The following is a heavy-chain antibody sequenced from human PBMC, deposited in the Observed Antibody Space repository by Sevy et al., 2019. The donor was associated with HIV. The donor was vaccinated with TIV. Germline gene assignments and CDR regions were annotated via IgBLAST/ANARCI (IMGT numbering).Heavy chain of an antibody. J-gene: IGHJ6*02. CDR3: ARDCSSTSCLWGLDV. D-gene: IGHD2-2*01. CDR1: GFTFSNYW. CDR2: IKKDGSEK. V-gene: IGHV3-7*03. Sequence: GGSLRLSCAASGFTFSNYWMSWVRQAPGKGLEWVANIKKDGSEKYYVVSVKGRFTISRDNAKNSLFLQMNSLRAEDTALYYCARDCSSTSCLWGLDVWGQGTTVTVSS.